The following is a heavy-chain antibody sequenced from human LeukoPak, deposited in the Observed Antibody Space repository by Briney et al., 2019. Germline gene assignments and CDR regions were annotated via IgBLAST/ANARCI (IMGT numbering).Heavy chain of an antibody. J-gene: IGHJ4*02. CDR3: ARGEQHGSGTVHFDY. D-gene: IGHD3-10*01. CDR1: GGSISSSNW. V-gene: IGHV4-4*02. CDR2: IYHGGSS. Sequence: PSETLSLTCAVSGGSISSSNWWSWVRQPPGQGLEWIGEIYHGGSSNYNPSLKSLLTMSVDRSRNQFSLRLTSVTAADTAVYYCARGEQHGSGTVHFDYWGQGTLVTVSS.